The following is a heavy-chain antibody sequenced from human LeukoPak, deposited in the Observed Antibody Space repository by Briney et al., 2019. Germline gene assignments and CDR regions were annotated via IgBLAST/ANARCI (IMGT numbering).Heavy chain of an antibody. D-gene: IGHD3-10*01. CDR2: IRYDGSNK. Sequence: GGSLRLSCAASGFTFSSYGMHWVPQAPGKGLEWVAFIRYDGSNKYYADSVKGRFTISRDNSKNTLYLQMNSLRAEDTAVYYCAKASDYYGSGRGNHYYYYGMDVWGQGTTVTVSS. CDR3: AKASDYYGSGRGNHYYYYGMDV. J-gene: IGHJ6*02. CDR1: GFTFSSYG. V-gene: IGHV3-30*02.